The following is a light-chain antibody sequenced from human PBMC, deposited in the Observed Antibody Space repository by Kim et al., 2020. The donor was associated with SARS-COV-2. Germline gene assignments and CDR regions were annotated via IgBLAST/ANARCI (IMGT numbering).Light chain of an antibody. Sequence: GTTVVTPCTRSSGAIGDYYVQWYQQRPGSAPTTVIYENHQRPSGIPDRFSGSIDSSSNSASLTISGLRTEDEADYYCQSYDLATWVFGGGTQLTVL. CDR2: ENH. J-gene: IGLJ3*02. V-gene: IGLV6-57*03. CDR3: QSYDLATWV. CDR1: SGAIGDYY.